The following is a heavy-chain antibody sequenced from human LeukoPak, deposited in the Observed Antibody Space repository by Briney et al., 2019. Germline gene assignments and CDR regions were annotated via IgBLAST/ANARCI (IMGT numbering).Heavy chain of an antibody. D-gene: IGHD3-16*01. CDR1: GGSISSYY. CDR2: IYYSGST. Sequence: SETLSLTCTVSGGSISSYYWSWIRQPPGKGLEWIGYIYYSGSTNYNPSLKSRVTISIDTSKNQFSLKLSSVTAADTAVYYCARDRAGGPGSGDAFDIWGQGTMVTVSS. J-gene: IGHJ3*02. V-gene: IGHV4-59*01. CDR3: ARDRAGGPGSGDAFDI.